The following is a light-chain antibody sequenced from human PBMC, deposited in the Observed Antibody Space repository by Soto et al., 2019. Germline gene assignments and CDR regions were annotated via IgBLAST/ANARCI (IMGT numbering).Light chain of an antibody. V-gene: IGLV1-40*01. CDR1: DSNIGAGYD. J-gene: IGLJ1*01. CDR3: QSFDNSLSGFYV. Sequence: QSVLTQTPSVSGAPGQTITISCTGTDSNIGAGYDVHWYQHLPGRAPKLLIFGNTHRPSGVPDRFSGPKSGTSASLAITGLQPEDEADYHCQSFDNSLSGFYVFGSGTKVTVL. CDR2: GNT.